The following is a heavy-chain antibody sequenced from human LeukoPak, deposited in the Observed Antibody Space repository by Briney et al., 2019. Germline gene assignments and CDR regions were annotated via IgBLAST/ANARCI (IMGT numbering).Heavy chain of an antibody. Sequence: SETPSLTCGVSGGSITSMNWWSWVRQPPGQGLEWIGEISLSGLTNYSPSLNSRVTMSLDKPKNQLSLNLSSVTAADTAVYYCSRENGAFSPFGFWGQGTLVTVPS. J-gene: IGHJ4*02. CDR2: ISLSGLT. CDR3: SRENGAFSPFGF. CDR1: GGSITSMNW. V-gene: IGHV4-4*02. D-gene: IGHD2-8*01.